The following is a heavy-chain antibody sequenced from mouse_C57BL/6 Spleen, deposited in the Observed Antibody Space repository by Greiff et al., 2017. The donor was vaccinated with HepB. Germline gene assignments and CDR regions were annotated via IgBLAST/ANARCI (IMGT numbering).Heavy chain of an antibody. CDR3: AGELVLRSY. V-gene: IGHV1-82*01. D-gene: IGHD1-1*01. CDR1: GYAFSSSW. CDR2: IYPGDGDT. Sequence: QVQLKESGPELVKPGASVKISCKASGYAFSSSWMNWVKQRPGKGLEWIGRIYPGDGDTNYNGKFKGKATLTADKSSSTAYMQLSSLTSEDSAVYFCAGELVLRSYWGQGTLVTVSA. J-gene: IGHJ3*01.